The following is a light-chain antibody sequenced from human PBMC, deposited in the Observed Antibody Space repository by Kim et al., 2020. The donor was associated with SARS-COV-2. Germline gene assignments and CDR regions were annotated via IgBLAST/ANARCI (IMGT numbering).Light chain of an antibody. CDR2: DVS. CDR1: SSDVGGYDY. J-gene: IGLJ1*01. Sequence: GQSITISCTGTSSDVGGYDYVSWYQHPPGKAPKLMIYDVSKRPSGVSNRFSGSKSGNTASLTISGLQAEDEADYFCSSCTTSSTYVFGTGTKVTVL. CDR3: SSCTTSSTYV. V-gene: IGLV2-14*03.